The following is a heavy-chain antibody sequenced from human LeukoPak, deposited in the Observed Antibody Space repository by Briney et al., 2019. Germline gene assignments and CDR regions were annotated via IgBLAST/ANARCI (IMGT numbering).Heavy chain of an antibody. CDR2: ISYDGSNK. J-gene: IGHJ4*02. V-gene: IGHV3-30-3*01. D-gene: IGHD5-12*01. CDR3: ARDQEGGFGY. Sequence: GGSLRLSCAASGFTFSRHAMHWVRQDPGKGLEWVAVISYDGSNKFYADSMKGRFTISRDNSENTLYLQMNSLRPEDTAVYYCARDQEGGFGYWGQGTLVTVSS. CDR1: GFTFSRHA.